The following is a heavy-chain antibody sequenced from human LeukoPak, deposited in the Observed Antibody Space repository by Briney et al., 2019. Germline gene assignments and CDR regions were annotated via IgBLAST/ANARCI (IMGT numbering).Heavy chain of an antibody. V-gene: IGHV4-4*07. CDR2: IYTSGST. CDR1: GGSISSYY. Sequence: SSETLSLTCTVSGGSISSYYWSWIRQPAGKGLEWIGRIYTSGSTNYNPSLKSRVAISVDTSKNQFSLKLSSVTAADTAVYYCASSPGRYGSYFDYWGQGTLVTVSS. CDR3: ASSPGRYGSYFDY. D-gene: IGHD3-10*01. J-gene: IGHJ4*02.